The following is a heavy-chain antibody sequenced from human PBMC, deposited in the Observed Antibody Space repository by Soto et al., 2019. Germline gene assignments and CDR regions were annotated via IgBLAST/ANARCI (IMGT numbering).Heavy chain of an antibody. Sequence: EVQLVESGGGLVKPGESLRLSCAASGFTFSNYNINWVRQAPGKGLEWVSSIRSRSIDMYYADSVKGRFTISRDDAKNSLSLQMNGLRAAYTAVYFCVRESYPAKAFDIWGQGTMVTVSS. CDR1: GFTFSNYN. CDR3: VRESYPAKAFDI. J-gene: IGHJ3*02. D-gene: IGHD2-2*01. CDR2: IRSRSIDM. V-gene: IGHV3-21*01.